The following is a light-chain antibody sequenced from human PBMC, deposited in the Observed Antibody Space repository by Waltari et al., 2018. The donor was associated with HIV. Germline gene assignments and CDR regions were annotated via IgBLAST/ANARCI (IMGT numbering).Light chain of an antibody. CDR1: SSNIGSNY. Sequence: QSVLTQPPSASGTPGQRVTISCSGSSSNIGSNYVNWYRHLPGTAPALLMYRTNPRPAGVPYLFSASKSGTSASLAITGPQSEDEAHYYCAAWDDSLSRPVFGGGTRLTVL. V-gene: IGLV1-47*01. CDR2: RTN. J-gene: IGLJ3*02. CDR3: AAWDDSLSRPV.